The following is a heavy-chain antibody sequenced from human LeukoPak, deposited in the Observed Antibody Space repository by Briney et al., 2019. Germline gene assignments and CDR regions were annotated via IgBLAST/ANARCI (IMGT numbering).Heavy chain of an antibody. CDR1: GYTFSDNY. CDR2: INPNGGIT. CDR3: ARDSEEVAALDY. V-gene: IGHV1-46*01. D-gene: IGHD1-26*01. J-gene: IGHJ4*02. Sequence: GASVKVSCKASGYTFSDNYIHWVRQAPEQGLEWMGIINPNGGITTYAQKFQGRVTMTTDTSTSTIYMDLSSLKSEDTAVYYCARDSEEVAALDYWGQGTLVTVSS.